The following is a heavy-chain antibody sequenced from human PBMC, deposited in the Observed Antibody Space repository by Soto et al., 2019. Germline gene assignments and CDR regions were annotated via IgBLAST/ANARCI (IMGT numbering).Heavy chain of an antibody. V-gene: IGHV4-39*01. J-gene: IGHJ4*02. Sequence: QLQLQESGPGLVKPSETLSLTCTVSGGSISSSSYYWGWIRQPAGKGLEWIGSIYYSGSTYYNPSLKSRVTISVDTSKNQFSLKLSSVTAADTAVYYCARRGNRDGYTWAYWGQGTLVTVSS. CDR1: GGSISSSSYY. CDR3: ARRGNRDGYTWAY. CDR2: IYYSGST. D-gene: IGHD5-12*01.